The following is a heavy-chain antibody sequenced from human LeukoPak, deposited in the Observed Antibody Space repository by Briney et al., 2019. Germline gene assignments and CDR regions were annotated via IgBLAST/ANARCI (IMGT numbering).Heavy chain of an antibody. CDR3: ATVGMTTDAFDI. CDR2: FDPEDGET. J-gene: IGHJ3*02. CDR1: GYTLTELS. V-gene: IGHV1-24*01. D-gene: IGHD4-17*01. Sequence: ASVKVSCKVSGYTLTELSMHWVRQAPGKGLEWMGGFDPEDGETIYAQKFQGRVTMTEDTSTDTAYMELSSLRSEDTAAYYCATVGMTTDAFDIWGQGTMVTVSS.